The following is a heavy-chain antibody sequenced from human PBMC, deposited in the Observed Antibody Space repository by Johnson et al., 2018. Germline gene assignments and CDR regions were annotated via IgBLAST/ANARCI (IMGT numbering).Heavy chain of an antibody. D-gene: IGHD2-15*01. CDR2: MSSSGNTI. V-gene: IGHV3-11*01. Sequence: QVQLVQSGGGLVKPGGSLRLSCAASGFIFSDYYMSWIRQAPGKGLEWLSYMSSSGNTISYADSVKGRFTISRDNGKNSLYLQMNSLRVEDTAIYYCSREGISCSGGRCSFFYDYYGMDVWGQGTTVTVSS. J-gene: IGHJ6*02. CDR3: SREGISCSGGRCSFFYDYYGMDV. CDR1: GFIFSDYY.